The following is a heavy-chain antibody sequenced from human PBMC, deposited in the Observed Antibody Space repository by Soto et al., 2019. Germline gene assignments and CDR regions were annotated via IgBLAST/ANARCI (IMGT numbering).Heavy chain of an antibody. D-gene: IGHD1-1*01. J-gene: IGHJ6*02. V-gene: IGHV3-33*01. CDR3: ARDGTFGLDPYYYGMDV. CDR1: GFTFSSYG. CDR2: IWYDGSNK. Sequence: GGSLRLSCAASGFTFSSYGMHWVRQAPGKGLEWVAVIWYDGSNKYYADSVKGRFTISRDNSKNTLYLQMNSLRAEDTAVYYCARDGTFGLDPYYYGMDVGGQGTTVTVSS.